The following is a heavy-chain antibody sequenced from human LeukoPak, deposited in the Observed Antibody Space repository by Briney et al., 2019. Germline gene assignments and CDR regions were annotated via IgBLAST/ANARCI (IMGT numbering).Heavy chain of an antibody. D-gene: IGHD1/OR15-1a*01. J-gene: IGHJ4*02. CDR3: ARQRKQIWY. CDR2: IYYRGST. CDR1: GGSLGSYY. Sequence: SETLSLTCTVSGGSLGSYYWSWIRQPPGKGLEWIGYIYYRGSTNYNPSFKSRVTISVDTSKNQFSLKLSSVTAADTAVYYCARQRKQIWYWGQGTLVTVSS. V-gene: IGHV4-59*08.